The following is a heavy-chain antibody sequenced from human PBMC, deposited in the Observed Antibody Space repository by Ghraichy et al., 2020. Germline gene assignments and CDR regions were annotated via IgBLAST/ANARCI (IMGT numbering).Heavy chain of an antibody. V-gene: IGHV4-34*01. CDR3: ARGSDDILTGYYSRNWFDP. D-gene: IGHD3-9*01. J-gene: IGHJ5*02. CDR2: INHSGST. Sequence: SETLSLTCAVYGGSFSGYYWSWIRQPPGKGLEWIGEINHSGSTNYNPSLKSRVTISVDTSKNQFSLKLSSVTAADTAVYYCARGSDDILTGYYSRNWFDPWGQGTLVTVSS. CDR1: GGSFSGYY.